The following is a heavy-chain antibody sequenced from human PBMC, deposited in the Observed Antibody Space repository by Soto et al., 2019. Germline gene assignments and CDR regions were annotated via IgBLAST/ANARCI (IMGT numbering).Heavy chain of an antibody. CDR3: ARVPDR. CDR2: IYHSGST. J-gene: IGHJ5*02. V-gene: IGHV4-30-2*01. Sequence: SETLSLTCAVSGGSISSGGYSWSWIRQPPGKGLEWIGYIYHSGSTYYNTSLKSRVTISVDRSKNQFSLNLSSVTAADTAVYYCARVPDRWGQGTLVT. CDR1: GGSISSGGYS. D-gene: IGHD2-2*01.